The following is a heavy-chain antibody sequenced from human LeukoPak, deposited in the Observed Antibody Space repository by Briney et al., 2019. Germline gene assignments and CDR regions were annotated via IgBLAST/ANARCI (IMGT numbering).Heavy chain of an antibody. CDR2: IYHSGST. D-gene: IGHD3-3*01. V-gene: IGHV4-4*02. J-gene: IGHJ2*01. CDR1: GGSISSSNW. CDR3: ARGRGFWSGYFVGPRDPHWYFDL. Sequence: SETLSLTCAVSGGSISSSNWWSWVRQPPGKGLEWIGEIYHSGSTNYNPSLKSRVTISVDRSKNQFSLKLSSVTAADTAVYYCARGRGFWSGYFVGPRDPHWYFDLWGRGTLVTVSS.